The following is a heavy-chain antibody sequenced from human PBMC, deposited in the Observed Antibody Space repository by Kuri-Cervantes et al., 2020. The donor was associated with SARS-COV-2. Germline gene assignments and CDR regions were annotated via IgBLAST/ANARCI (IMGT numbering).Heavy chain of an antibody. D-gene: IGHD3-3*01. V-gene: IGHV4-39*01. CDR2: IYYSGST. J-gene: IGHJ4*02. CDR1: GGSISSTSYY. CDR3: ARHVVSGWSGYFDY. Sequence: GSLRVCCTVTGGSISSTSYYWGWVRQPPGKGLEWIGGIYYSGSTYYNPSLKSRVTISVDTSKNQFSLKLSSVTAADTAVYYCARHVVSGWSGYFDYWGQGTLVTVSS.